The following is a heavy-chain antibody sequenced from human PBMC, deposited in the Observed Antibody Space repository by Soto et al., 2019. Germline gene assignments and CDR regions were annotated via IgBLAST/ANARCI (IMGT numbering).Heavy chain of an antibody. V-gene: IGHV4-30-4*01. CDR3: ARGTGTLGEYNGFDP. D-gene: IGHD3-10*01. J-gene: IGHJ5*02. CDR1: GGSISSGDYY. CDR2: IYYSGST. Sequence: SETLSLTCTVSGGSISSGDYYWSWIRQPPGKGLEWIGYIYYSGSTYYNPSLKSRVTISVDTSKNQFSLKLSSVTAADTAVYYCARGTGTLGEYNGFDPWGQGTLVTVS.